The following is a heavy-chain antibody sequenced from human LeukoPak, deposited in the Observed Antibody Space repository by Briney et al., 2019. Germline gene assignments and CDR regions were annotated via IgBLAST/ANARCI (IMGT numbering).Heavy chain of an antibody. CDR3: ASGMNSGGVDPFEF. V-gene: IGHV4-39*01. Sequence: SETLSLTCTVSGASTSDSHYYWGWVRQPPGKGLEYITCVFYSRNAYYNPSLMSRITVSVDTSKSEFSLELSSVTAADTAVYFCASGMNSGGVDPFEFWGRGTLVTVSS. J-gene: IGHJ4*02. CDR1: GASTSDSHYY. CDR2: VFYSRNA. D-gene: IGHD2-15*01.